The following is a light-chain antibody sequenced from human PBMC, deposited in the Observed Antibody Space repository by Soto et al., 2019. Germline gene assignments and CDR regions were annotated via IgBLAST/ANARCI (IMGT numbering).Light chain of an antibody. CDR1: LGISNF. Sequence: DIQMTQSPSSLSASVGDRLTITCRASLGISNFLAWYQQKPGKVPELLIYGASTLQSGVPSRFSGRGSGTDFTLTISSLQPEDVATYYCQKYNSAPCTFGHGTKVDIK. V-gene: IGKV1-27*01. CDR3: QKYNSAPCT. J-gene: IGKJ3*01. CDR2: GAS.